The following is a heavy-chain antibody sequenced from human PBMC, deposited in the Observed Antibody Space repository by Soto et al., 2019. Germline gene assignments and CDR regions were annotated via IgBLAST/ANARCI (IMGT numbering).Heavy chain of an antibody. CDR2: MNPNSGNT. D-gene: IGHD3-9*01. CDR3: ARGRDYDILTGCMDV. V-gene: IGHV1-8*01. Sequence: QVQLVQSGAEVKKPGASVKVSCKASGYTFTSYDINWVRQATGQGLEWMGWMNPNSGNTGYAQKFQGRVTMTRNTSXXTGYMELSSLRSEDTAVYYCARGRDYDILTGCMDVWGQGTTVTVSS. J-gene: IGHJ6*02. CDR1: GYTFTSYD.